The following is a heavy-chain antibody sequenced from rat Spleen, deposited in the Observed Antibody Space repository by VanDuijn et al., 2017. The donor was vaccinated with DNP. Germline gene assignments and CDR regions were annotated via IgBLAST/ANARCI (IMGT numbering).Heavy chain of an antibody. CDR2: ISYSGNT. D-gene: IGHD1-7*01. Sequence: EVQLQESGSGLVKPSQSLSLTCSVTGYSITSNYWGWIRKFPGNKMEYIGHISYSGNTNYNPSLKSQISITRGTSKNHFFLHVNSVTIEDTATYYCARWTRYFDYWGKGVMVTVSS. CDR3: ARWTRYFDY. J-gene: IGHJ2*01. V-gene: IGHV3-1*01. CDR1: GYSITSNY.